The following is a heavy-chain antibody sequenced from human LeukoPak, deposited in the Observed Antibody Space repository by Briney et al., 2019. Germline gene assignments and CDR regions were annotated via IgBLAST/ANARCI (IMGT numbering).Heavy chain of an antibody. CDR3: ARDLTHCSSTSCSYGEFDY. Sequence: GGSLRLSCAASGFTFDDYGMSWVRQAPGKGLEWVSGINWKGGSTGYADSVKGRFTISRDNAKNSLYLQMNSLRAEDTALYYCARDLTHCSSTSCSYGEFDYWGQGTLVTVSS. D-gene: IGHD2-2*01. CDR2: INWKGGST. V-gene: IGHV3-20*04. J-gene: IGHJ4*02. CDR1: GFTFDDYG.